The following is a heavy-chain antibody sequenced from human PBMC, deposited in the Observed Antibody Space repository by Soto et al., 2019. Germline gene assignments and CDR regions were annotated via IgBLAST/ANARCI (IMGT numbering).Heavy chain of an antibody. J-gene: IGHJ5*02. CDR1: GGSISSGGYS. CDR2: IYHSGST. CDR3: ARVGSSWYFDWFDP. V-gene: IGHV4-30-2*01. D-gene: IGHD6-13*01. Sequence: SETLSLTCAVSGGSISSGGYSWSWIRQPPGKGLEWIGYIYHSGSTYYNPSLKSRVTISVDRSKNQFSLKLSSVTAADTAVYYCARVGSSWYFDWFDPGGQGTLVTV.